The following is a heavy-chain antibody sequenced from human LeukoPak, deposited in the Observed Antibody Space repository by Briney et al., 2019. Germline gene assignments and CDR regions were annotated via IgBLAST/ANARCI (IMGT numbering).Heavy chain of an antibody. J-gene: IGHJ4*02. CDR2: ISWNGGSI. D-gene: IGHD3-22*01. CDR1: GFTFDGYA. V-gene: IGHV3-9*01. CDR3: AKGRYYDSSSYFDY. Sequence: GGSLRLSCAASGFTFDGYAMHWVRQPPGKGLEWVSGISWNGGSIGYADSVKGRFTISRDNAKNSLYLQMNSLRAEDTALYYCAKGRYYDSSSYFDYWGQGTLVTVSS.